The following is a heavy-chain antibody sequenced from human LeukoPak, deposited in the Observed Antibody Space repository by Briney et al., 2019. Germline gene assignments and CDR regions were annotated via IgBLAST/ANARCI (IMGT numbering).Heavy chain of an antibody. CDR3: ARDDGYCSGGSCYGYFQH. CDR2: IYTSGST. D-gene: IGHD2-15*01. Sequence: SSETLSLTCTVSGGSISSGSYYWSWIWQAAGKGLEWIGRIYTSGSTNYNPSLKSRVTISVDTSKNQFSLKLSSVTAADTAVYYCARDDGYCSGGSCYGYFQHWGQGTLVTVSS. CDR1: GGSISSGSYY. V-gene: IGHV4-61*02. J-gene: IGHJ1*01.